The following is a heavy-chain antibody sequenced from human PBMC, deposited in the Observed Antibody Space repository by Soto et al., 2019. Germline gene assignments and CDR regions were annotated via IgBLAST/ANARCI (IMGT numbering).Heavy chain of an antibody. V-gene: IGHV3-33*01. D-gene: IGHD1-1*01. CDR2: IFYDGSNT. J-gene: IGHJ4*02. CDR3: ARDGPNWNPAH. Sequence: PGGSLRLSCAASGLPFSRYGIRWVRQAPGKGLEWVAVIFYDGSNTFYADSVKGRFTSSRDNSKGTLYLQMSSLRAEDTALYYCARDGPNWNPAHWGQGTLVTVSS. CDR1: GLPFSRYG.